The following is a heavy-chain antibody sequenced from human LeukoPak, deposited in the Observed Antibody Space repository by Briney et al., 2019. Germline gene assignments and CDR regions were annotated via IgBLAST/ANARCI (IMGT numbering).Heavy chain of an antibody. CDR1: GGSISSGDYY. J-gene: IGHJ6*03. D-gene: IGHD1-26*01. V-gene: IGHV4-30-4*08. CDR2: IYYSGST. CDR3: AREGWELPYYYYYMDV. Sequence: SQTLSLTCTVSGGSISSGDYYWSWIRQPPGKGLEWIGYIYYSGSTYYNPSLKSRVTISVDTSKNQFSLKLISVTAADTAVYYCAREGWELPYYYYYMDVWGKGTTVTVSS.